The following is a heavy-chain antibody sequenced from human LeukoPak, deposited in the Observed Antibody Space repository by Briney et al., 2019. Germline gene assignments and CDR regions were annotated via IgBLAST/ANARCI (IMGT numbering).Heavy chain of an antibody. J-gene: IGHJ6*03. CDR3: ARRGYSSSPEFYYYYYMDV. CDR1: GFTFTSYG. Sequence: PGGSLRLSCEASGFTFTSYGMHWVRQAPGKGLEWVTNIKQDGSEKYYLDSVKGRFSISRDNAKNSLYLQMNSLRAEDTAVYYCARRGYSSSPEFYYYYYMDVWGKGTTVTVSS. D-gene: IGHD6-6*01. V-gene: IGHV3-7*01. CDR2: IKQDGSEK.